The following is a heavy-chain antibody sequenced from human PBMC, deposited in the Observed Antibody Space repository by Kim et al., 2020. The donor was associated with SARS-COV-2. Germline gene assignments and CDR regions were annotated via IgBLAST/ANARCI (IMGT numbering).Heavy chain of an antibody. J-gene: IGHJ3*02. V-gene: IGHV3-33*01. Sequence: ADSVKGRFTISRDNSKNTLYLQMNSLRAEDTAVYYCARDHYFDWSNAFDIWGQGTMVTVSS. D-gene: IGHD3-9*01. CDR3: ARDHYFDWSNAFDI.